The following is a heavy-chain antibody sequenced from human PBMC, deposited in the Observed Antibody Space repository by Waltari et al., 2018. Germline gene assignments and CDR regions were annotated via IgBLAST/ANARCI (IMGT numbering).Heavy chain of an antibody. D-gene: IGHD3-3*01. CDR2: IYYTGST. CDR3: ARQFWNGYFDRLDF. Sequence: QLHLQESGPGLVRPSETLSLTCTVSGDSISSGTYSWGWVRQPPGKGLGWIATIYYTGSTYYNPSLKSRVTMSVDSSKNHFSRKLSSVTAADTAVYYGARQFWNGYFDRLDFWGQGTLVTVSS. V-gene: IGHV4-39*07. CDR1: GDSISSGTYS. J-gene: IGHJ4*02.